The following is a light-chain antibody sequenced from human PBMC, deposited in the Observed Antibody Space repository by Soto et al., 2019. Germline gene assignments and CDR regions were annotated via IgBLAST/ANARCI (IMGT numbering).Light chain of an antibody. V-gene: IGLV2-14*03. Sequence: QSALTQPASVSGSLRQSITISCTGASSDVGGYNYVSWYQQHPGKAPKLMIYDVSNRPSGVSNRFSGSKSGNTASLTISGLQAEDEADYYCSSYTTSSTLFGGGTKLTVL. J-gene: IGLJ2*01. CDR1: SSDVGGYNY. CDR3: SSYTTSSTL. CDR2: DVS.